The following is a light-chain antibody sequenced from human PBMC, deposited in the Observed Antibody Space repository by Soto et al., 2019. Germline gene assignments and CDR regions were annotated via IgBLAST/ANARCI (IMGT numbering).Light chain of an antibody. CDR1: SSNIGAGYD. V-gene: IGLV1-40*01. CDR3: QSYDSSLSGPWV. CDR2: GNS. Sequence: QSVLTQPPSVSGAPGQRVTISCTGSSSNIGAGYDVHWYQQLPGTAPKVLIYGNSNRPSGVPDRFSGSKSGTSASLAITGLQAEDEADYYCQSYDSSLSGPWVFGGGTKVTVL. J-gene: IGLJ3*02.